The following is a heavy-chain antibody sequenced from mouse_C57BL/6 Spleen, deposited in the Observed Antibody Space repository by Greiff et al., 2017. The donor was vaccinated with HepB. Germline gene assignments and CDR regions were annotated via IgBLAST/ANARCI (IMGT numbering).Heavy chain of an antibody. J-gene: IGHJ3*01. CDR2: ISYDGSN. Sequence: EVKLMESGPGLVKPSQSLSLTCSVTGYSITSGYYWNWIRQFPGNKLEWMGYISYDGSNNYNPSLKNRISITRDTSKNQFFLKLNSVTTEDTATYYCAILFGFAYWGQGTLVTVSA. V-gene: IGHV3-6*01. CDR3: AILFGFAY. CDR1: GYSITSGYY.